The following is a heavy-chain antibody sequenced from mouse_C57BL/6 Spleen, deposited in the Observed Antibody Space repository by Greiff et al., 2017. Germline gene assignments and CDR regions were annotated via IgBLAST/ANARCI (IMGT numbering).Heavy chain of an antibody. J-gene: IGHJ4*01. CDR3: AYSNYDAMDY. CDR1: GYSITSGYY. V-gene: IGHV3-6*01. Sequence: DVQLQESGPGLVKPSQSLSLTCSVTGYSITSGYYWNWIRQFPGNKLEWMGYISYDGSNNYNPSLKNRISITRDTSKNQFFLKLNSVTTEDTATYYCAYSNYDAMDYWGQGTSVTVSS. D-gene: IGHD2-5*01. CDR2: ISYDGSN.